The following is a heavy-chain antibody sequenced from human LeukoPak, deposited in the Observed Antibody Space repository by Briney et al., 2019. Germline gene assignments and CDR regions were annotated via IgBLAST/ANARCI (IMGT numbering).Heavy chain of an antibody. D-gene: IGHD1/OR15-1a*01. Sequence: GSLRLSCAASGFTFNYYAMSWVRQAPGKGLEWVAGLSSSGDNTYYADSVKGRFTISGDNSRNTLYLQMSSLRADDTAVYYCAKGSKSRSEQYYYYYYMDVWGKGTTITVSS. CDR3: AKGSKSRSEQYYYYYYMDV. J-gene: IGHJ6*03. V-gene: IGHV3-23*01. CDR1: GFTFNYYA. CDR2: LSSSGDNT.